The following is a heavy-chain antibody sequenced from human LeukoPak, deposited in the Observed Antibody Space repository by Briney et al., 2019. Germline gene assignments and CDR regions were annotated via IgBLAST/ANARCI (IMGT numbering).Heavy chain of an antibody. D-gene: IGHD6-13*01. V-gene: IGHV4-38-2*02. CDR1: GYSISSGYY. CDR3: AGGGSSSWYRRGEYSS. J-gene: IGHJ5*02. CDR2: IYHSGST. Sequence: SETLSLTCTVSGYSISSGYYWGWIRQPPGKGLEWIGSIYHSGSTYYNPSLKSRVTISVDTSKNQFSLKLSSVTAADTAVYYCAGGGSSSWYRRGEYSSWGQGTLVTVSS.